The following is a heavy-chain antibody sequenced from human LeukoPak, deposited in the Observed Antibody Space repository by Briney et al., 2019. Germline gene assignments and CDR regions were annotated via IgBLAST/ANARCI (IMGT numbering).Heavy chain of an antibody. D-gene: IGHD3-22*01. Sequence: GGSLRLSCAASGFTFSSYAMSWVRQAPGKGLEWVSAISGSGGSTYHADSVKGRFTISRDNSKNTLYLQMNSLRAEDTAVYYCAKEAKDYYDSSGYYPTSFDYWGQGTLVTVSS. CDR1: GFTFSSYA. V-gene: IGHV3-23*01. CDR3: AKEAKDYYDSSGYYPTSFDY. CDR2: ISGSGGST. J-gene: IGHJ4*02.